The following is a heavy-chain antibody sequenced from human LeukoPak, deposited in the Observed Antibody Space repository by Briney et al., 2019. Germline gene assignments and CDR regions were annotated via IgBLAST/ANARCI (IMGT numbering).Heavy chain of an antibody. V-gene: IGHV1-69*05. Sequence: SVKVSCKASGGTFSKYALSWVRQAPGQGLEWMGAIIPFLDTSNYPPKFQDRVTITTDESTSTAYMDLSSLRSDDTAVYYCARAPAGNYDWPLDLWGQGTLVTVSS. J-gene: IGHJ5*02. D-gene: IGHD5-12*01. CDR2: IIPFLDTS. CDR1: GGTFSKYA. CDR3: ARAPAGNYDWPLDL.